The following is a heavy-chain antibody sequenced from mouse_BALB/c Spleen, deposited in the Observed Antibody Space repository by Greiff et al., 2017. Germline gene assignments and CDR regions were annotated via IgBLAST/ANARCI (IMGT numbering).Heavy chain of an antibody. CDR2: IDPYNGGT. V-gene: IGHV1S135*01. Sequence: VQLQQSGPELVKPGASVTVSCKASGYSFTDYNMYWVTQSHGKSLEWIGYIDPYNGGTSSNQKFKGKATLTVDKSSSTAFMHRNSLTSEDSAVYYGTRWVEGYDRDYWGQRTSDTVST. CDR3: TRWVEGYDRDY. CDR1: GYSFTDYN. D-gene: IGHD1-1*01. J-gene: IGHJ4*01.